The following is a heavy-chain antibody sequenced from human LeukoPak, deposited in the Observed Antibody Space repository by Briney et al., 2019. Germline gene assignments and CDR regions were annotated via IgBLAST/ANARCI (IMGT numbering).Heavy chain of an antibody. J-gene: IGHJ5*02. V-gene: IGHV3-20*04. CDR1: GFTFDDYG. D-gene: IGHD3-10*01. CDR2: INWNGGST. CDR3: ARLPSRLLWFGELSNWFDP. Sequence: GGSLRLSCAASGFTFDDYGMSWVRQAPGKGLEWVSGINWNGGSTGYADSVKGRFTISRDNAKNSLYLQMNSLRAEDTALYYCARLPSRLLWFGELSNWFDPWGQGTLVTVSS.